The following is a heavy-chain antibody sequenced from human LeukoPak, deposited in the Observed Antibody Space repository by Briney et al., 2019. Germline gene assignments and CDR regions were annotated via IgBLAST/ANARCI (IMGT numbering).Heavy chain of an antibody. V-gene: IGHV5-51*01. CDR2: IYPSDSDT. J-gene: IGHJ3*02. CDR3: ARQRAFDI. Sequence: GESLKISCKGSGYSFTSHWIGWVRQIPGKGLEWMGIIYPSDSDTRYSPSFQGQVTISADKSISTAYLQWSSLKASDTAMYYCARQRAFDIWGQGTMVSVSS. CDR1: GYSFTSHW.